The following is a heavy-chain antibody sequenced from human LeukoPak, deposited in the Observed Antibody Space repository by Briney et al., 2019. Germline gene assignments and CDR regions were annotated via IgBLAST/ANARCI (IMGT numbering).Heavy chain of an antibody. J-gene: IGHJ4*02. CDR3: ARGRLTYYYDSSGYYYFDY. CDR1: GGSFSGYY. V-gene: IGHV4-34*01. CDR2: TNHSGST. Sequence: SETLSLTCAVYGGSFSGYYWSWIRQPPGKGLEWIGETNHSGSTNYNPSLKSRVTISVDTSKNQFSLKLSSVTAADTAVYYCARGRLTYYYDSSGYYYFDYWGQGTLVTVSS. D-gene: IGHD3-22*01.